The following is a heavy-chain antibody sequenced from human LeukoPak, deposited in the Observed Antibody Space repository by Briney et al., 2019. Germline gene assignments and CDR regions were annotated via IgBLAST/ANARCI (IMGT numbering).Heavy chain of an antibody. CDR2: IGTAGDT. CDR3: ARGKKGSSGFDY. V-gene: IGHV3-13*01. D-gene: IGHD2-15*01. J-gene: IGHJ4*02. Sequence: PGGSLRLSCAASGFTFSSYDMHWVRQATGKGLEWVSAIGTAGDTYYPGSVKGRFTISRENAKNSLYLQMNSLRAEDTAVYYCARGKKGSSGFDYWGQGTLVTVSS. CDR1: GFTFSSYD.